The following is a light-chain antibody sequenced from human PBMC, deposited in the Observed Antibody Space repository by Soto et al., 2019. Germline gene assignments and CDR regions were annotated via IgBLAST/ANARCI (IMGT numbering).Light chain of an antibody. Sequence: EFVLTHAPVTLSLSPGERATLSCRASQSFRGLLAWYQQKPGQAPRLLIYDAYNRATGIPPRFSGSGSGTDFTLTISSLEPEDSAVYYCQQRHMWPITFGQGTRLEI. CDR2: DAY. J-gene: IGKJ5*01. V-gene: IGKV3-11*01. CDR1: QSFRGL. CDR3: QQRHMWPIT.